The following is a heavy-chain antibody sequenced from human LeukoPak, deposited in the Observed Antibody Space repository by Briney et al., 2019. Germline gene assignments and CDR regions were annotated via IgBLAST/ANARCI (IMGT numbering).Heavy chain of an antibody. D-gene: IGHD3-22*01. Sequence: GGSLRLSCAASGFTFSAYSMNWVRQAPGKGLEWVSAISGGGGSTYYADSVKGRFSISRDNSDNTLYLQMNSLRGEDTAIYYCAKENWAYNWKYDSSGSGINYWGQGILVTVSS. V-gene: IGHV3-23*01. CDR2: ISGGGGST. J-gene: IGHJ4*02. CDR1: GFTFSAYS. CDR3: AKENWAYNWKYDSSGSGINY.